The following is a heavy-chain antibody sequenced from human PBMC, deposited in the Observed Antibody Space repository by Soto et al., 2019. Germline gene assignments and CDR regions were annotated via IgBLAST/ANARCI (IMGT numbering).Heavy chain of an antibody. CDR1: GGSVSSGTYY. Sequence: QVQLQESGPGQVKPSETLFLTCTVSGGSVSSGTYYWSWIRQPAGKGLEWMGYIYRGSPNYNPSLESRATISVDTSRTQFSMMLSSVTAADTAVYYCSRDKGLGAGYFALWGRGTLVTVSS. V-gene: IGHV4-61*01. CDR3: SRDKGLGAGYFAL. D-gene: IGHD7-27*01. CDR2: IYRGSP. J-gene: IGHJ2*01.